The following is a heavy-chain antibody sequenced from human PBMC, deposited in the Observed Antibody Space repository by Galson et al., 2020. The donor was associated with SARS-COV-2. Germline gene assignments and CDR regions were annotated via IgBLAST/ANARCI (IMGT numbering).Heavy chain of an antibody. D-gene: IGHD3-22*01. Sequence: SQASETLSLTCAVYGGSFSGYYWSWIRQPPGKGLEWIGEINHSGSTNYNPSLKSRVTISVDTSKNQFSLKLSSVTAADTAVYYCARGEPPYDSSGYFVSWGQGTLVTVSS. CDR3: ARGEPPYDSSGYFVS. CDR1: GGSFSGYY. J-gene: IGHJ5*02. CDR2: INHSGST. V-gene: IGHV4-34*01.